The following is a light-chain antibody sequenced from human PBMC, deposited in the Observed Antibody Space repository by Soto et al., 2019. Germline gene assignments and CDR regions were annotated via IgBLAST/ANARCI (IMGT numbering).Light chain of an antibody. CDR3: QQSYSTPFT. J-gene: IGKJ5*01. V-gene: IGKV1-39*01. CDR1: QSISSY. CDR2: AAS. Sequence: DIQMTQSPSSLSASVGDRVTITCRASQSISSYLNWYQQKPGKAPKLLIYAASSLQSGLPSRFSGSGYGTDFTLTISSLQPEDFATYYCQQSYSTPFTCGQGTRLDI.